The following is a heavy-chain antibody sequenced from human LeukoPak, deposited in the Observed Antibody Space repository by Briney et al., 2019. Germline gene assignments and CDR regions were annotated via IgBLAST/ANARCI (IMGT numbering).Heavy chain of an antibody. CDR2: IIPILGIA. V-gene: IGHV1-69*04. Sequence: SVKVSCKASGGTFSSYTISWVRQAPGQGLEWMGRIIPILGIANYAQKFQGRVTITADKSTSTAYMELSSLRSEDTAVYYCARDSRYCSSTSCPLVDPWAREPWSPSPQ. CDR3: ARDSRYCSSTSCPLVDP. J-gene: IGHJ5*02. D-gene: IGHD2-2*01. CDR1: GGTFSSYT.